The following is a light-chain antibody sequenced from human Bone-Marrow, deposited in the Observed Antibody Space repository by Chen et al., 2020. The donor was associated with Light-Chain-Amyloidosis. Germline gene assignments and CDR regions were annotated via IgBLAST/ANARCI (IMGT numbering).Light chain of an antibody. CDR3: QSADSSGTDEVI. V-gene: IGLV3-25*03. J-gene: IGLJ2*01. Sequence: SYELTQPPSVSVSPGQTARITCSGDDLPTKYAYWYQQKPGQAPVLVIHRDTERPSGISERFPGSRSGTTATLTISGVQAEDEADYHCQSADSSGTDEVIFGGGTKLTVL. CDR2: RDT. CDR1: DLPTKY.